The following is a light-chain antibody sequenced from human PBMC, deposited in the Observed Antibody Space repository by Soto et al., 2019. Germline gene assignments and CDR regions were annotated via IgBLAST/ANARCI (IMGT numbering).Light chain of an antibody. CDR3: SSYPNLHSLQLV. Sequence: QSVLTQPASVSGSPGQSITLSCTGTSSDVGGYNYVSWYQHHPGKAPKLLIYDVSNRPSGVSNRFSGSKSDNTASLTISGLQPEDLSYYYCSSYPNLHSLQLVFRTGT. CDR1: SSDVGGYNY. CDR2: DVS. V-gene: IGLV2-14*03. J-gene: IGLJ1*01.